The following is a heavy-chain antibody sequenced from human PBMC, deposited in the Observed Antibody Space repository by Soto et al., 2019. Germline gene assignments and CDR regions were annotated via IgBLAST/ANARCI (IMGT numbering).Heavy chain of an antibody. CDR3: ARVNGSYYYGMDV. Sequence: PSETLSLTCDVAGGSMTSYYWSWIRQPPGKGLEWIGYIYYSGSTNYNPSLKSRVTISVDTSKNQFSLKLSSVTAADTAVYYCARVNGSYYYGMDVWGQGTTVTVSS. J-gene: IGHJ6*02. V-gene: IGHV4-59*12. D-gene: IGHD1-26*01. CDR2: IYYSGST. CDR1: GGSMTSYY.